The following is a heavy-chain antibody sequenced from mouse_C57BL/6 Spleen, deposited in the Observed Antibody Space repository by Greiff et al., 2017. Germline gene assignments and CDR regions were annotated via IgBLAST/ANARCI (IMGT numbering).Heavy chain of an antibody. CDR3: ARHYGSSYDYAMDY. D-gene: IGHD1-1*01. CDR2: IDPEDGET. CDR1: GFNIKDYY. J-gene: IGHJ4*01. Sequence: EVQLQQSGAELVKPGASVKLSCTASGFNIKDYYMHWVKQRTEQGLEWIGRIDPEDGETKYAPKFPGKATITADTSSNTAYLQLSSLTSEDTAVYYCARHYGSSYDYAMDYWGQGTSVTVSS. V-gene: IGHV14-2*01.